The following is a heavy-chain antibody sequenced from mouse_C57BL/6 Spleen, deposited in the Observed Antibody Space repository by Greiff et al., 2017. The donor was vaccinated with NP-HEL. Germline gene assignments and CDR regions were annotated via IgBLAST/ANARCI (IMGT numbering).Heavy chain of an antibody. J-gene: IGHJ3*01. Sequence: VKVVESGPELVKPGASVKLSCKASGYTFTSYDINWVKQRPGQGLEWIGWIYPRDGSTKYNEKFKGKATLTVDTSSSTAYMELHSLTSEDSAVYFCARRGNYYGSSPWFAYWGQGTLVTVSA. CDR2: IYPRDGST. D-gene: IGHD1-1*01. CDR1: GYTFTSYD. V-gene: IGHV1-85*01. CDR3: ARRGNYYGSSPWFAY.